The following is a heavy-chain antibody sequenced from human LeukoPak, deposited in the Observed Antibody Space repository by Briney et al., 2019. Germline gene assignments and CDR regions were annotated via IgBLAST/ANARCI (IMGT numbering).Heavy chain of an antibody. V-gene: IGHV4-59*01. D-gene: IGHD1-7*01. J-gene: IGHJ3*02. Sequence: PSETLSLTCTVSGGSISNYYWSWIRQPPGKGLEWIGNIHYSGSTNYNPSLKSRVTISVDTSKNQFSLKLSSVTATDTAVYYCARDAPELRNAFDIWGQGTMVTVSS. CDR2: IHYSGST. CDR3: ARDAPELRNAFDI. CDR1: GGSISNYY.